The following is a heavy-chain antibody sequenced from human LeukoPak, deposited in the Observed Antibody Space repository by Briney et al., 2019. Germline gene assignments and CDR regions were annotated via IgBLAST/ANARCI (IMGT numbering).Heavy chain of an antibody. CDR1: GYTFTGYY. V-gene: IGHV1-2*06. CDR3: ARAVYGGNSVGLSYYFDY. Sequence: ASVKVSCKASGYTFTGYYMHWVRQAPGQGLEWMGRINPNSGGTNYAQKFQGRVTMSVDTSKNQFSLKLSSVTAADTAVYYCARAVYGGNSVGLSYYFDYWGQGTLVTVSS. J-gene: IGHJ4*02. D-gene: IGHD4-23*01. CDR2: INPNSGGT.